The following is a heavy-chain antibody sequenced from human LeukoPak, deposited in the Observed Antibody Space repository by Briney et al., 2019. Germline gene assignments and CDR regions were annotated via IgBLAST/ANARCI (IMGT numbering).Heavy chain of an antibody. CDR3: ARDQDSDGGKNAFDI. D-gene: IGHD2-15*01. V-gene: IGHV3-48*03. CDR1: GFTFSSYE. CDR2: ISSSGSTI. J-gene: IGHJ3*02. Sequence: GGSLRLSCAASGFTFSSYEMNWVRQAPGKGLEWVSYISSSGSTIYYADSMKGRFTISRDNAKNSLYLQMNSLRAEDTALYFCARDQDSDGGKNAFDIWGQGTMVTVSS.